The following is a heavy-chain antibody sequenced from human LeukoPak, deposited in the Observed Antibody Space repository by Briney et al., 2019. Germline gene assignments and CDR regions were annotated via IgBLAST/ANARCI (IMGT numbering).Heavy chain of an antibody. Sequence: SETLSLTCTVSGGSISSYYWSWIRQPPGKGLEWIGYIYYSGSTNYNPSLKSRVTISVDTSKNQFSLKLSSVTAADTAVYYCARDSFPYCGGDCYKGNWFDPWSQGTLVTVSS. CDR1: GGSISSYY. CDR3: ARDSFPYCGGDCYKGNWFDP. V-gene: IGHV4-59*01. J-gene: IGHJ5*02. D-gene: IGHD2-21*02. CDR2: IYYSGST.